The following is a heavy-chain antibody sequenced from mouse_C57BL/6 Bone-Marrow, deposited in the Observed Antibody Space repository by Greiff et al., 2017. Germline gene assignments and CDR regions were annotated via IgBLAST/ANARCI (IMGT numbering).Heavy chain of an antibody. V-gene: IGHV5-6*01. D-gene: IGHD1-3*01. CDR2: ISSGGSYT. CDR1: GFTFSSYG. J-gene: IGHJ4*01. CDR3: ASLYYYYAMDY. Sequence: EVKVVESGGDLVKPGGSLKLSCAASGFTFSSYGMSWVRQTPDKRLEWVATISSGGSYTSYPDSVKGRFTISRDNAKNTLYLHMSSLKSEDTAMYYCASLYYYYAMDYWGQGTSVTVSS.